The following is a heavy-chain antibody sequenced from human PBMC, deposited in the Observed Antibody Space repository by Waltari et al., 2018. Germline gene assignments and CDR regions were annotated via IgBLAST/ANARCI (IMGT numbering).Heavy chain of an antibody. J-gene: IGHJ4*02. CDR1: GYTFTGYY. V-gene: IGHV1-2*06. Sequence: QVQLVQSGAEVKKPGASVKVSCKASGYTFTGYYMHWVRQAPGHGLGWMGRIKPNSGGKNYAQKFQGRVTMTRDTSISTAYMELSRLRSDDTAVYYCARFVGHREGGHQQQLVPIDYWGQGTLVTVSS. D-gene: IGHD6-13*01. CDR3: ARFVGHREGGHQQQLVPIDY. CDR2: IKPNSGGK.